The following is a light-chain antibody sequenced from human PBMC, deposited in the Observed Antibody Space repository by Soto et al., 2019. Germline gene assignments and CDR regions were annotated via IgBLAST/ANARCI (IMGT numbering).Light chain of an antibody. CDR1: NIGTKS. Sequence: SYELTQAPSGSVAPGQTARIACGGNNIGTKSVHWYQQKPGQAPVLVVYDDTDRPSGIPERFSGSNSGDTATLTISSVEAGDEADDYCHVWDSSSDHVIFGGGTKLTVL. CDR3: HVWDSSSDHVI. V-gene: IGLV3-21*02. CDR2: DDT. J-gene: IGLJ2*01.